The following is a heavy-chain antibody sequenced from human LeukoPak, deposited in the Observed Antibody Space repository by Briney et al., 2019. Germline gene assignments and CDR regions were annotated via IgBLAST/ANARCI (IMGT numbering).Heavy chain of an antibody. CDR2: INHSGST. CDR1: GGSFSGYY. D-gene: IGHD2-2*03. V-gene: IGHV4-34*01. CDR3: ARVPKGLGYCTSTSCSAFDI. J-gene: IGHJ3*02. Sequence: SETLSLTCAVYGGSFSGYYWSWIRQPPGKGLEWIGEINHSGSTNYNPSLKSRVTIPVDTSKNQFSLQLNSVTPEDTAAYYCARVPKGLGYCTSTSCSAFDIWGQGTMVTVSS.